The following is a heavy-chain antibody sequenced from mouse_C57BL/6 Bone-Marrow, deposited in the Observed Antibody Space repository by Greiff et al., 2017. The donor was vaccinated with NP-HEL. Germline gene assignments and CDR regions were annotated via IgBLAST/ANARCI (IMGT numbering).Heavy chain of an antibody. D-gene: IGHD1-1*01. V-gene: IGHV5-4*03. J-gene: IGHJ4*01. CDR1: GFTFSSYA. CDR3: ARNYYGSRGAMDY. Sequence: EVKVEESGGGLVKPGGSLKLSCAASGFTFSSYAMSWVRQTPEKRLEWVATISDGGSYTYYPDNVKGRFTISRDNAKNNLYLQMSHLKSEDTAMYYCARNYYGSRGAMDYWGQGTSVTVSS. CDR2: ISDGGSYT.